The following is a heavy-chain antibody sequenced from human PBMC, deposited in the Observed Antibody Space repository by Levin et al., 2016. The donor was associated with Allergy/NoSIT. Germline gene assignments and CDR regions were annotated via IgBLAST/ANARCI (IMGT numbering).Heavy chain of an antibody. D-gene: IGHD6-13*01. CDR3: ARDGYSAGMDV. Sequence: WIRQPPGKGLEWVANIKQDGSEKYYVDSVKGRFTISRDNAKNSLYLQMNSLRAEDTAVYYCARDGYSAGMDVWGQGTTVTVSS. J-gene: IGHJ6*02. CDR2: IKQDGSEK. V-gene: IGHV3-7*01.